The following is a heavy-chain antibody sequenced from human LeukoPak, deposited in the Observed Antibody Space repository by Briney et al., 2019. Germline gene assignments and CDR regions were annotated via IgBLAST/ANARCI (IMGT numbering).Heavy chain of an antibody. J-gene: IGHJ4*02. CDR3: ARRGDYEFDS. CDR2: IYYSGST. D-gene: IGHD4-17*01. CDR1: GGSISSSNW. Sequence: PSETLSLTCAVSGGSISSSNWWSLVRQPPGKGLEWIRSIYYSGSTYYNPSLKSRVTISVDTSKNQFSLKLTSVTAADTAVYYCARRGDYEFDSWGQGTLVTVSS. V-gene: IGHV4-39*01.